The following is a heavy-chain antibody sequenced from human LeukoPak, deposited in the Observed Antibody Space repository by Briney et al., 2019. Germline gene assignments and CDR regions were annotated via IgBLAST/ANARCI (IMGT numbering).Heavy chain of an antibody. CDR3: ASGTGPPDY. V-gene: IGHV3-11*01. J-gene: IGHJ4*02. CDR1: GFSFNDYY. CDR2: IDSSGFTI. Sequence: GGSLRLSCAASGFSFNDYYMTWIRQAPGKGLEWVSYIDSSGFTIYYADSVKGRFTISRDNAKNSLYLQMNSLRAEDTAVYYCASGTGPPDYWGQGTLVTVSS.